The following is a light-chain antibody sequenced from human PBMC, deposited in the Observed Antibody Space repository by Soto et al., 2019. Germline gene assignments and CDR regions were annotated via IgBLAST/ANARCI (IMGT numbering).Light chain of an antibody. CDR2: SNN. CDR1: SFNIGSEA. Sequence: QSVLTQPPSASGTPGQRVTISCSGSSFNIGSEAVNWYQQLPGTAPKLLLYSNNQRPSGVPDRFSGSKSGTSASLAISGLQSEDEADYYCAAWDDSLNGPVFGGGTKLTVL. V-gene: IGLV1-44*01. CDR3: AAWDDSLNGPV. J-gene: IGLJ3*02.